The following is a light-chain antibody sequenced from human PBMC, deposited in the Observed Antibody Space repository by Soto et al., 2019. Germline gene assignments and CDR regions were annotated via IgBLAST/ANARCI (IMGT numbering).Light chain of an antibody. CDR3: HQYNDWRQT. Sequence: EIIMTQSPATLSVSPGETATLSCRASQSVSGDLAWYQLRPGQAPRLLISGASTRATGVPDRFSGSGSGTEFTLTIRGLQSEDFAVYYCHQYNDWRQTFGQGTRVEIK. V-gene: IGKV3-15*01. CDR1: QSVSGD. J-gene: IGKJ1*01. CDR2: GAS.